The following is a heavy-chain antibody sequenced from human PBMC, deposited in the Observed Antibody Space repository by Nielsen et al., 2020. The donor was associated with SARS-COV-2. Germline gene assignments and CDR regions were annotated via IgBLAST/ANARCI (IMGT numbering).Heavy chain of an antibody. V-gene: IGHV3-33*01. D-gene: IGHD5-18*01. CDR2: IWYDGSNK. J-gene: IGHJ4*02. CDR1: GFTFSSYG. CDR3: ARDPGYSYGYDPFDY. Sequence: GESLKISCAASGFTFSSYGMHWVRQAPGKGLEWVAVIWYDGSNKYYADSVKGRFTISRDNSKNTLYLQMNSLRAEDTAVYYCARDPGYSYGYDPFDYWGQGTLVTVSS.